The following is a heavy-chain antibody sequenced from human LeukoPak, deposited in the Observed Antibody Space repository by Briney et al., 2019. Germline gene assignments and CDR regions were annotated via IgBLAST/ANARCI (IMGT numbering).Heavy chain of an antibody. CDR2: ITSSSSYI. D-gene: IGHD3-10*01. V-gene: IGHV3-21*01. CDR3: AKGQVGYYGSGSYCDQSGPFDY. J-gene: IGHJ4*02. CDR1: GFTFSSYS. Sequence: PGGSLRLSCAASGFTFSSYSMNWVRQAPGKGLEWVSSITSSSSYIYYADSVKGRFTISRDNSKNTLYLQMNSPRAEDTAVYYCAKGQVGYYGSGSYCDQSGPFDYWGQGTLVTVSS.